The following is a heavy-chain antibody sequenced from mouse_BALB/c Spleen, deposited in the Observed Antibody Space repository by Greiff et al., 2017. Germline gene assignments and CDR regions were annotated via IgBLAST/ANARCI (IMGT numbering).Heavy chain of an antibody. V-gene: IGHV1-31*01. CDR1: GYSFTGYY. D-gene: IGHD1-1*02. J-gene: IGHJ4*01. Sequence: EVKLQQSGPELVKPGASVKISCKASGYSFTGYYMHWVKQSHVKSLEWIGRINPYNGATSYNQNFKDKASLTVDKSSSTAYMELHSLTSEDSAVYYCAREGGYGAMDYWGQGTSVTVSS. CDR2: INPYNGAT. CDR3: AREGGYGAMDY.